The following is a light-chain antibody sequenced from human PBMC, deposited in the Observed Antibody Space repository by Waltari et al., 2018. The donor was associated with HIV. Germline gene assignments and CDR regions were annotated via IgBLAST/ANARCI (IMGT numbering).Light chain of an antibody. V-gene: IGLV1-47*01. CDR3: ASWDDKLSHWV. CDR2: RKD. J-gene: IGLJ3*02. CDR1: NSNIGNNF. Sequence: QSVLTQPPSASRSPGQRVLMSCSGTNSNIGNNFVSWFQQIPGGAPKLVIYRKDMLPSWCPDRFSASKFGSSASLAITGLQSDDEAAYYCASWDDKLSHWVFGGGTKLTV.